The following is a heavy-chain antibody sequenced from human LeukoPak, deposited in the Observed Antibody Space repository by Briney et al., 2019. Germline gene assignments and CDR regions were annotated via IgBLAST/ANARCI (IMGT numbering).Heavy chain of an antibody. CDR3: ARAAGDSSGYYHESYYFDY. J-gene: IGHJ4*02. CDR2: ISSSSSYI. Sequence: GGSLRLSCAASGFTFSSYSMNWVRQAPGKGLEWVSSISSSSSYIDYADSVKGRFTISRDNAKNSLYLQMNSLRAEDTAVYYCARAAGDSSGYYHESYYFDYWGQGTLVTVSS. V-gene: IGHV3-21*01. CDR1: GFTFSSYS. D-gene: IGHD3-22*01.